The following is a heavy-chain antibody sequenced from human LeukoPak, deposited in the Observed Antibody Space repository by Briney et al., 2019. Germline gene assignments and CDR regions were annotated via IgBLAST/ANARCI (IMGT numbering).Heavy chain of an antibody. V-gene: IGHV3-9*03. D-gene: IGHD5-12*01. J-gene: IGHJ5*02. Sequence: DSVKGRFTISRDNAKNSLYLEMNSLRTEDMALYYCARSGYDWDNRFDPWGQGTLVIVSS. CDR3: ARSGYDWDNRFDP.